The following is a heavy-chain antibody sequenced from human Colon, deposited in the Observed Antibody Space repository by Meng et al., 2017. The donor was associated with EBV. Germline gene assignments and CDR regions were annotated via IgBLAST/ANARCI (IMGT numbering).Heavy chain of an antibody. CDR2: ISSSSGYN. D-gene: IGHD1-26*01. Sequence: EVQLVESGGGLVKPGGSLRLSCAASGFTFSSYSMNWVRQAPGKGLEWVSSISSSSGYNYYADSVKGRFTISRDNAKNSLCLQMNSLRAEDTAVYYCARDSEWDLGRYSFDLWGQGTLGNVSS. V-gene: IGHV3-21*02. J-gene: IGHJ4*02. CDR3: ARDSEWDLGRYSFDL. CDR1: GFTFSSYS.